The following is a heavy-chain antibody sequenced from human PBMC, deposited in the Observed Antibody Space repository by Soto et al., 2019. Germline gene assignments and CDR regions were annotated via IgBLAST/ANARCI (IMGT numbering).Heavy chain of an antibody. V-gene: IGHV3-23*01. D-gene: IGHD3-9*01. Sequence: PGGSLRLSCAASGFIFSSYAMSWVRQAPGKGLEWVSAISGSGDSTYYADSVKGRFTISRDNSGNTVYLQMNSLNAGDTALYYCAKTESFNGYYNAFDSWGQGTRVTVSS. CDR3: AKTESFNGYYNAFDS. CDR2: ISGSGDST. CDR1: GFIFSSYA. J-gene: IGHJ4*02.